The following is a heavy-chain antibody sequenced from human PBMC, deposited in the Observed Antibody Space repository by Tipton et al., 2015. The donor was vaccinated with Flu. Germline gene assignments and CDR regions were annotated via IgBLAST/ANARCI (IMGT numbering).Heavy chain of an antibody. J-gene: IGHJ6*02. CDR1: GFTFSSYE. Sequence: CAASGFTFSSYEMNWVRQAPGKGMEWVSYISSSGSTIYYADSVKGRFTISRDNAKNSLYLQMNSLRAEDTAVYYCARDRPNDYYDSSGYYFYFYGMDVWGQGTTVTVSS. CDR3: ARDRPNDYYDSSGYYFYFYGMDV. D-gene: IGHD3-22*01. V-gene: IGHV3-48*03. CDR2: ISSSGSTI.